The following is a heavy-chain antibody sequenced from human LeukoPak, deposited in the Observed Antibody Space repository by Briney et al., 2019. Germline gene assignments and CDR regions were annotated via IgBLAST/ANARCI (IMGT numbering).Heavy chain of an antibody. Sequence: SVKVSCKASGYTVTSYYMHWVRQAPGQGLEWMGGIIPIFGTANYAQKFQGRATITADESTSTAYMELSSLRSEDTAVYYCANYVDTAMNYGMDVWGQGTTVTVSS. J-gene: IGHJ6*02. D-gene: IGHD5-18*01. CDR3: ANYVDTAMNYGMDV. V-gene: IGHV1-69*13. CDR1: GYTVTSYY. CDR2: IIPIFGTA.